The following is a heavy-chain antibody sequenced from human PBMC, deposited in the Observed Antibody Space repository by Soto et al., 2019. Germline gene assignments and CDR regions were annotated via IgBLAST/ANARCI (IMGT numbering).Heavy chain of an antibody. Sequence: PSETLALTCTVSGGSISGYYWSWIRQPPGKGLEWIGYMYNTGSTVYNPSFKSRVTISVDTSKNQFSLKLNSVTAADTAVYFCAREVSTVTNYGMDGWGQGPTVRVSS. V-gene: IGHV4-59*01. CDR1: GGSISGYY. D-gene: IGHD4-17*01. J-gene: IGHJ6*02. CDR2: MYNTGST. CDR3: AREVSTVTNYGMDG.